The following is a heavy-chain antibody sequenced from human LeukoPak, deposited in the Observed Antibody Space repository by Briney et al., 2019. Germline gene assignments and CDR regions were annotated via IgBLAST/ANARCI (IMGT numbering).Heavy chain of an antibody. D-gene: IGHD3-16*02. V-gene: IGHV4-59*01. Sequence: SETLSLTCTVSGGSISSYYWSWIRQPAGKGLEWIGYIYYSGSTNYNPSLKSRVTISVDTSKNQFSLKLSSVTAADTAVYYCAKLDVWGSYRYTDWGQGTLVTVSS. CDR1: GGSISSYY. CDR3: AKLDVWGSYRYTD. CDR2: IYYSGST. J-gene: IGHJ4*02.